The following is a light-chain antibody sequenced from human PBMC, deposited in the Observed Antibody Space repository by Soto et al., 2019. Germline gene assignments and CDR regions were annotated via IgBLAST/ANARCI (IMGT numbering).Light chain of an antibody. CDR3: CSYAGSRPYV. Sequence: QSALTQPASVSGSPGQSITISCTGTSSDVGSFNLVSWYQQHQGKAPKLMIYEGSRRPSGVSNRFSGSKSGNTASLTISGLQAEDDADYYCCSYAGSRPYVFGTGTKLTVL. V-gene: IGLV2-23*01. CDR1: SSDVGSFNL. J-gene: IGLJ1*01. CDR2: EGS.